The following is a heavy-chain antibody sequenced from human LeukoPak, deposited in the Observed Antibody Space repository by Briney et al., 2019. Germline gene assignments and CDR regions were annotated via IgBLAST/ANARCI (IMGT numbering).Heavy chain of an antibody. CDR1: GFTFSRYL. V-gene: IGHV3-7*01. J-gene: IGHJ3*02. CDR3: AREGDRFDI. CDR2: IKQDVGDE. Sequence: PGGSLRLSCAGSGFTFSRYLISWVRQAPGKWLEWVASIKQDVGDEYYGDSVKGRFIISRDNGKNSLFLQMNSLRAEDTAVYYCAREGDRFDIWGQGTMVTVYS. D-gene: IGHD2-21*01.